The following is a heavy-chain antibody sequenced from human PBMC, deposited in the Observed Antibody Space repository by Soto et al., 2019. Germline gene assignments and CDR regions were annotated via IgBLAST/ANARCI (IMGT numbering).Heavy chain of an antibody. CDR1: GFTFSHYY. CDR2: ISNSGGTI. V-gene: IGHV3-11*01. J-gene: IGHJ5*01. Sequence: LRLSCAASGFTFSHYYMSWIRQAPGKGLEWVSYISNSGGTIYYADSVKGRFTISRDNTKNSLYLQLYSLRAEDTAMYYCARGIAVAGTYWFDSWGQGTLVTVSS. D-gene: IGHD6-19*01. CDR3: ARGIAVAGTYWFDS.